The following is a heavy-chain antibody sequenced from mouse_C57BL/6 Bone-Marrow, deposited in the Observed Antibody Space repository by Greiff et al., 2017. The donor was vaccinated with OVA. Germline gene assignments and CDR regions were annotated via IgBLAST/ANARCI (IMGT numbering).Heavy chain of an antibody. Sequence: VQLQQSGPELVKPGASVKMSCKASGYTFTDYNMHWVKQSHGKSLEWIGYINPNNGGTSYNQKFQGKATLTVNKSSSTAYMELRSLTSEDSAVYYCARNHYGNYLAYWGQGTLVTVSA. CDR1: GYTFTDYN. V-gene: IGHV1-22*01. J-gene: IGHJ3*01. CDR3: ARNHYGNYLAY. CDR2: INPNNGGT. D-gene: IGHD2-1*01.